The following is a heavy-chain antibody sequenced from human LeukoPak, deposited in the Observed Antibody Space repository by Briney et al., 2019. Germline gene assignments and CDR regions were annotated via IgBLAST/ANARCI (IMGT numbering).Heavy chain of an antibody. D-gene: IGHD6-13*01. J-gene: IGHJ4*02. CDR1: GFTFSSYS. Sequence: GGSLRLSCAASGFTFSSYSMNWVRQAPGKGLEWVSSISSSSSYIYYADSVKGRFTISRDNAKISLYLQMNSLRAEDTAVYYCARRVYSSSWYQGTDYWGQGTLVTVSS. CDR2: ISSSSSYI. CDR3: ARRVYSSSWYQGTDY. V-gene: IGHV3-21*01.